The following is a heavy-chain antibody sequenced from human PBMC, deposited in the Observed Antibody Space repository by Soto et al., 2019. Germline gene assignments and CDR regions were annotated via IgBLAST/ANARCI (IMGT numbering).Heavy chain of an antibody. D-gene: IGHD3-10*01. J-gene: IGHJ4*02. CDR2: ISYDGSEK. V-gene: IGHV3-30*03. CDR1: GFPFTSYG. Sequence: QVQLVESGGGVVQPGRSLRLSCAASGFPFTSYGMHWVREGPDKGLELVAIISYDGSEKYYADSVKGRFTISRDNSKNSLYLQMNSLRPEDTALYYCVGGQYYFDYRGQGTLVIVSS. CDR3: VGGQYYFDY.